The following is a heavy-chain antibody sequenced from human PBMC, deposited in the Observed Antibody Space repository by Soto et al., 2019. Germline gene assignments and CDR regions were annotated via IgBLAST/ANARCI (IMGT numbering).Heavy chain of an antibody. V-gene: IGHV2-5*02. J-gene: IGHJ5*02. CDR2: IYWDDAK. D-gene: IGHD4-4*01. CDR3: EHRPGNRSAS. Sequence: QITLKESGPPPVKPTQTLTLTCTFSGFSLSTSRVGVGWIRQPPGKALEWLALIYWDDAKRYSPSLNSRLTITKDTPKNQVVLKIANTDPVNTATYYGEHRPGNRSASWGQRTLVTV. CDR1: GFSLSTSRVG.